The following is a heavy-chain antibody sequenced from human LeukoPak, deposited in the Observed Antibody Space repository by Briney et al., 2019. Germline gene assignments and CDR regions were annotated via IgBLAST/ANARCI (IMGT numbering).Heavy chain of an antibody. CDR2: IIPILGIA. V-gene: IGHV1-69*04. D-gene: IGHD3-10*01. J-gene: IGHJ5*02. CDR3: PRGGSYYGSGKDWFDP. Sequence: SVKVSCKASGGTFSSYAISWVRQAPGQGLEWMGRIIPILGIANYAQKFQGRVTITADKSTSTAYMELSSLRSEDTAVYYCPRGGSYYGSGKDWFDPWGLGTLVTVSS. CDR1: GGTFSSYA.